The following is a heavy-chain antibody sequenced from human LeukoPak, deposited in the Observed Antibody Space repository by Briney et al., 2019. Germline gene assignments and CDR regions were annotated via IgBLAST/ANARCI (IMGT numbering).Heavy chain of an antibody. Sequence: SETLSLTCTVSGASVSSDNYYWSWLRQPPGKGLEWIGYIYYRGSTNYNPSLKSRVTISLNTFKNQFSLSLSSVTAADTAVYYCARGAAATRGWGQGTLVTVSS. D-gene: IGHD6-13*01. CDR1: GASVSSDNYY. V-gene: IGHV4-61*01. J-gene: IGHJ4*02. CDR3: ARGAAATRG. CDR2: IYYRGST.